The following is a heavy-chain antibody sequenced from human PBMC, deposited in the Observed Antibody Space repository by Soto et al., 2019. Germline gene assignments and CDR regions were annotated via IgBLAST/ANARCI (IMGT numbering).Heavy chain of an antibody. CDR2: ISGSGGST. CDR3: AKDFITMVRGPSYYYGMDV. D-gene: IGHD3-10*01. J-gene: IGHJ6*02. CDR1: GFTFSSYA. V-gene: IGHV3-23*01. Sequence: GGSLRLSCAASGFTFSSYAMSWVRQAPGKGLEWVSAISGSGGSTYYADSVKGRFTISRDNSKNTLYLQMNSLRAEDTAVYYCAKDFITMVRGPSYYYGMDVWGQGTTVTVSS.